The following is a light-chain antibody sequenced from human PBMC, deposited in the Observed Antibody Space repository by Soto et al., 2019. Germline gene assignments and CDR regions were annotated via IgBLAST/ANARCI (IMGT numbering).Light chain of an antibody. J-gene: IGKJ5*01. CDR2: DAS. Sequence: EIVLTQSPATLSLSPGERATLSCRASQSVSSYLAWYQQKPGQAPRLLIYDASNRATGIPARFSGSGSGTDLTLTISSLEPEDFAVYYCQQRSNWRITFGQGTRLEIK. CDR1: QSVSSY. CDR3: QQRSNWRIT. V-gene: IGKV3-11*01.